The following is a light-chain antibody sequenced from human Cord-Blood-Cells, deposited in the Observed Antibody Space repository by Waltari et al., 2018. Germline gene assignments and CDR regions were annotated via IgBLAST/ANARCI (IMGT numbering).Light chain of an antibody. CDR2: DVS. CDR1: SSDVGGSNY. CDR3: CSYAGSYTWV. V-gene: IGLV2-11*01. J-gene: IGLJ3*02. Sequence: QSALTQPRSVSGSPGTSVTLSCTGTSSDVGGSNYVSWYQQHPGKAPRLMIYDVSKRPSGVPDRFSGSKSGNTASLTISGLQAEDEADYYCCSYAGSYTWVFGGGTKLTVL.